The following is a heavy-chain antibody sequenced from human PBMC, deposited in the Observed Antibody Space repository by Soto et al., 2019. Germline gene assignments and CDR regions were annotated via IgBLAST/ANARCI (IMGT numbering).Heavy chain of an antibody. CDR2: ISSSSSYI. J-gene: IGHJ6*02. CDR3: ASLRPSSSWYSPWMVDYYGMDV. V-gene: IGHV3-21*01. Sequence: GGSLRLSCAASGFTFSSYSMNWVRQAPGKGLEWVSSISSSSSYIYYADSVKGRFTISRDNAKNSLYLQMNSLRAEDTAVYYCASLRPSSSWYSPWMVDYYGMDVWGQGTTVTVSS. D-gene: IGHD6-13*01. CDR1: GFTFSSYS.